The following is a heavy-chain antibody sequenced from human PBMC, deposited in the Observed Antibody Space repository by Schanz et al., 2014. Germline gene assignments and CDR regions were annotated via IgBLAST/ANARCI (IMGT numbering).Heavy chain of an antibody. CDR2: LSGSGTST. D-gene: IGHD3-10*01. CDR1: GFTYSSYW. Sequence: EVQLVESGGGLVQPGGSLRLSCAASGFTYSSYWMHWVRQAPGKGLVWVSALSGSGTSTYYADSVKGRFTISRDNARNSLYLQMNNLRVEDTAVYYCARGPDYGSGSYSSYWGQGTLVTVSS. V-gene: IGHV3-21*02. J-gene: IGHJ4*02. CDR3: ARGPDYGSGSYSSY.